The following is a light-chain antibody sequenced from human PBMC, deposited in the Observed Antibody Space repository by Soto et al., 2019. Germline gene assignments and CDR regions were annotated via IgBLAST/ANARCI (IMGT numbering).Light chain of an antibody. CDR3: SSYTSSSTPWV. CDR2: DVS. Sequence: QSVLNQPASVSGSPGQSITLSCTGNSSDVGGYNYVSWYQQHPGKAPKLMIYDVSNRPSGVSNRFSGSKSGNTASLTISGLQAEDEADYYCSSYTSSSTPWVFGTGTKVTVL. CDR1: SSDVGGYNY. V-gene: IGLV2-14*01. J-gene: IGLJ1*01.